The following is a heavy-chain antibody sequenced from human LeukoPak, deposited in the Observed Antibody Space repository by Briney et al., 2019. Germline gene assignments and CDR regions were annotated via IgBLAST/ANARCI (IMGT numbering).Heavy chain of an antibody. CDR3: AKDRTRYSGSFVASDAFDI. Sequence: GGSLRLSCAASGFTFSTYWMSWVRQAPGKGLEWVANIKQDGSEKYYVDSVKGRFTISRDNAKNTLYLQMNSLRAEDTAVYYCAKDRTRYSGSFVASDAFDIWGQGTMVTVSS. CDR2: IKQDGSEK. CDR1: GFTFSTYW. D-gene: IGHD1-26*01. V-gene: IGHV3-7*03. J-gene: IGHJ3*02.